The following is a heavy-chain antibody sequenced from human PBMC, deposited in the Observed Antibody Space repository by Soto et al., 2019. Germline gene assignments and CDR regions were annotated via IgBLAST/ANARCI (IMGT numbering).Heavy chain of an antibody. CDR3: ARGCRVISYYYYYMDV. CDR1: GYTFTSYD. J-gene: IGHJ6*03. V-gene: IGHV1-8*01. CDR2: MNPNSGNT. Sequence: ASVKVSCKASGYTFTSYDINWVRQATGQGLERMGWMNPNSGNTGYAQKFQGRVTMTRNTSISTAYMELSSLRSEDTAVYYCARGCRVISYYYYYMDVWGQGTTVTVSS. D-gene: IGHD2-15*01.